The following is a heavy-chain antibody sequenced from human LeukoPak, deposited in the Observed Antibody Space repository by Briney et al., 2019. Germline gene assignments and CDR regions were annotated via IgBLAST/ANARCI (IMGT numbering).Heavy chain of an antibody. D-gene: IGHD3-10*01. Sequence: PGGSLRLSCAASGFTFNNYVMSWVRQAPGKGLEWVSGIDYSGGNTNYADSVLGRFTVSRDNSKNTLYLQMNSLRAEDTAVYYCVATRVCGGVLLRPNCLYFENWGQGTLVSASS. CDR3: VATRVCGGVLLRPNCLYFEN. V-gene: IGHV3-23*01. CDR2: IDYSGGNT. J-gene: IGHJ4*02. CDR1: GFTFNNYV.